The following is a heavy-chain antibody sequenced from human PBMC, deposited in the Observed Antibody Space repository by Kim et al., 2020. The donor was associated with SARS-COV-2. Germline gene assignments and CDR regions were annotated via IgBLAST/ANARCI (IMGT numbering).Heavy chain of an antibody. CDR3: ASTLGYCSGGSCLDY. J-gene: IGHJ4*02. CDR1: GGTFSSYA. CDR2: IIPILGIA. Sequence: SVKVSCKASGGTFSSYAISWVRQAPGQGLEWMGRIIPILGIANYAQKFQGRVTITADKSTSTAYMELSSLRSEDTAVYYCASTLGYCSGGSCLDYWGQGTLVTVSS. V-gene: IGHV1-69*04. D-gene: IGHD2-15*01.